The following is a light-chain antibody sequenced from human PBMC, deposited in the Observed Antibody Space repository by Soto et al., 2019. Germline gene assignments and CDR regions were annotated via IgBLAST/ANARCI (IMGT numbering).Light chain of an antibody. CDR3: QQGAL. J-gene: IGKJ2*01. CDR1: QSVSSN. Sequence: EIVMTQSPATLSVSPGERATLSCRASQSVSSNLAWYQQKPGQAPRLLIYGASTRATGIPARFSGSGSGTELTLTISSLQSEDFAVYYCQQGALFGQGTKLEIK. V-gene: IGKV3-15*01. CDR2: GAS.